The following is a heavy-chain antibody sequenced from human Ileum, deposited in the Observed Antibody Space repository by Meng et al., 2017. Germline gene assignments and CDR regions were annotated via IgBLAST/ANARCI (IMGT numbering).Heavy chain of an antibody. CDR3: AGGDQWLGPLTH. Sequence: LVWVGGGVVPPGRSLRLSCVASVSCVSSSVMSWVRQSPGKRLQWVALIASHGNNKYYADFVKGRFTISRDDSKYTVYLQMDILIVEDTAMYYCAGGDQWLGPLTHWGQGTLVTVSS. CDR1: VSCVSSSV. D-gene: IGHD6-19*01. V-gene: IGHV3-33*01. CDR2: IASHGNNK. J-gene: IGHJ1*01.